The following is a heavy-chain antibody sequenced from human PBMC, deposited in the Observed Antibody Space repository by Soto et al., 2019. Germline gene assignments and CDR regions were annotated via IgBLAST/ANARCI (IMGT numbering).Heavy chain of an antibody. CDR2: IYYSGST. CDR1: GGSISSGGDY. CDR3: ARSHYYDSSTRL. Sequence: PSEALSLTCTFSGGSISSGGDYCSWILQHPGKGLEWIGYIYYSGSTYYTPSLKSRVTISVDTSKHQFSLKLSSVTAADTAVYYCARSHYYDSSTRLWGPATLVTVSS. V-gene: IGHV4-31*03. D-gene: IGHD3-22*01. J-gene: IGHJ4*02.